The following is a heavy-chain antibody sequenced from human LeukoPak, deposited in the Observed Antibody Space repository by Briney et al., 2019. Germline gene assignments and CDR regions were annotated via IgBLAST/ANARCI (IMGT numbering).Heavy chain of an antibody. Sequence: GGSRRLSCAASGFTFSSYYMHWVRQAPGKGLEYVSAISSNGGSTYYGNSVKGRFTISRDNSKNTLYLQMGSLRAEDMAVYYCARGGLGYCSSTSCYTDYWGQGTLVTVSS. V-gene: IGHV3-64*01. D-gene: IGHD2-2*02. CDR2: ISSNGGST. CDR1: GFTFSSYY. CDR3: ARGGLGYCSSTSCYTDY. J-gene: IGHJ4*02.